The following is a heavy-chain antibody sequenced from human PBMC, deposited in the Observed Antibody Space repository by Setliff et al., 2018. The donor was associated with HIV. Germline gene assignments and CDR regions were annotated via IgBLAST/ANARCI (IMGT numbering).Heavy chain of an antibody. CDR3: TRDGSGWSQD. D-gene: IGHD6-19*01. CDR1: GFSFSDGFSFSDAW. V-gene: IGHV3-15*01. CDR2: IKSEIDGAKT. J-gene: IGHJ4*02. Sequence: GGSLRLSCTASGFSFSDGFSFSDAWMSWVRQAPGKGLEWVGRIKSEIDGAKTDYAAPVKGRFTISRDDSEETLWLQMTSLKTEDTAVYYCTRDGSGWSQDWGQGTLVTVSS.